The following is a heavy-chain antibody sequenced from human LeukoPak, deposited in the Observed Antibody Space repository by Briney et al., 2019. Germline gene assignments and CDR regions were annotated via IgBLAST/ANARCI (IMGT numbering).Heavy chain of an antibody. Sequence: ASVKVSFKASGYTFTVYYMHWVRQAPGQGLEWMGWINPDSGGTNYVKKFRGWVTMTRDTSISTAYMELSRLSSDDTAVYYCARTGVSGDFDYWGQGTLVTVSS. CDR3: ARTGVSGDFDY. V-gene: IGHV1-2*04. CDR2: INPDSGGT. CDR1: GYTFTVYY. J-gene: IGHJ4*02. D-gene: IGHD1-1*01.